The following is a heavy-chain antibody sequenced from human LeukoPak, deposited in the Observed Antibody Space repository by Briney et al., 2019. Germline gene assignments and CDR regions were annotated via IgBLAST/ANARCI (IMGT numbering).Heavy chain of an antibody. V-gene: IGHV4-61*02. CDR3: ARVWAATQYYYMDV. D-gene: IGHD6-13*01. CDR2: IYTSGST. Sequence: SETLSLTCTVSGGSISSGSYHWSWIRQPAGKGLEWIGRIYTSGSTNYNPSLKSRVTISVDTSKNQFSLKLSSVTAADTAVYYCARVWAATQYYYMDVWGKGTTVTISS. J-gene: IGHJ6*03. CDR1: GGSISSGSYH.